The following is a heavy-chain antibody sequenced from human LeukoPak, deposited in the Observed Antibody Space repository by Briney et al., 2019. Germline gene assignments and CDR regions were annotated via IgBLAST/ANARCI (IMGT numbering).Heavy chain of an antibody. CDR1: GFTFSSYW. CDR3: ARDNYDILTGYRNWFDP. J-gene: IGHJ5*02. V-gene: IGHV3-74*01. D-gene: IGHD3-9*01. Sequence: PGGSLRLSYAASGFTFSSYWMHWVRQAPGKGLVWVSRINSDGSSTSYADSVKGRFTISRDNAKNTLYLQMNSLRAEDTAVYYCARDNYDILTGYRNWFDPWGQGTLVTVSS. CDR2: INSDGSST.